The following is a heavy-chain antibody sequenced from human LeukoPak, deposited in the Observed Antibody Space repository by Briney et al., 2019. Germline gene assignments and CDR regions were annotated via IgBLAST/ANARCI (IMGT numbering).Heavy chain of an antibody. Sequence: GGSLRLSCAASGFTFSSYGMHWVRQAPGKGLEWVAFIRYDGSNKYYADSVKGRFTISRDNAKNSLYLQMNSLRVEDTAVYYCARDSDVPFDYWGQGTLVTVSS. D-gene: IGHD3-16*01. CDR3: ARDSDVPFDY. V-gene: IGHV3-30*02. CDR1: GFTFSSYG. J-gene: IGHJ4*02. CDR2: IRYDGSNK.